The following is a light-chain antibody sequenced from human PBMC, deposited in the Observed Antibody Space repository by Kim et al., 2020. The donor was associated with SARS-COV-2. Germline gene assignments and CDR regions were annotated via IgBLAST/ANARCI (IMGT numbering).Light chain of an antibody. CDR1: SSNIVSSY. Sequence: GQKVTISCSGRSSNIVSSYVSWYQQLPGTAPKLLIHDNDERPSGVPDRFSGSKSGTSATLGITGLQTGDEADYICGTWDSSLSAGVFGGGTKLTVL. CDR3: GTWDSSLSAGV. CDR2: DND. V-gene: IGLV1-51*01. J-gene: IGLJ3*02.